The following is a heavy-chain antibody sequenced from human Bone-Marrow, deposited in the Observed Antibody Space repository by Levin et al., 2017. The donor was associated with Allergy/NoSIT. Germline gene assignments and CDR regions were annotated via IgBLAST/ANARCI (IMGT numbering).Heavy chain of an antibody. CDR1: GFTFSSYE. J-gene: IGHJ6*02. Sequence: QPGGSLRLSCAASGFTFSSYEMNWVRQAPGKGLEWVSYISSSGSTIYYADSVKGRFTISRDNAKNSLYLQMNSLRAEDTAVYYCARRPSYCSSTSCQQWGPYYYYYGMDGWGQGTTVTVSS. CDR3: ARRPSYCSSTSCQQWGPYYYYYGMDG. CDR2: ISSSGSTI. V-gene: IGHV3-48*03. D-gene: IGHD2-2*01.